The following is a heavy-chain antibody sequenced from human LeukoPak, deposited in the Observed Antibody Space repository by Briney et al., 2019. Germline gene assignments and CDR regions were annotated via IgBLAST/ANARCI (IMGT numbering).Heavy chain of an antibody. CDR2: ILPILGIA. J-gene: IGHJ5*02. CDR1: GGTFSSYA. D-gene: IGHD3-16*02. Sequence: SVKVSCKASGGTFSSYAISWVRQAPGQGLEWMGRILPILGIANYAQKVQGRVTITADKSTSTAYMELSSLRSEDTAVYYCARNPYDYVWGSYRDNWFDPWGQGTLVTVSS. CDR3: ARNPYDYVWGSYRDNWFDP. V-gene: IGHV1-69*04.